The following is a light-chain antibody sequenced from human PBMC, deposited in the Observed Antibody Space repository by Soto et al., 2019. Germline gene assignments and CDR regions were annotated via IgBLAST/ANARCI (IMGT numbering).Light chain of an antibody. Sequence: SVLTQPASVSGSPGQSVTISCTGTSSDVGAYNYVSWYQQHPGKVHKLMIYDVTNRPSGVSDRFSGSKSGNTASLTISVLQAEDEAEYYCGSYTRSSTLGFGTGTKVTVL. CDR2: DVT. V-gene: IGLV2-14*01. CDR1: SSDVGAYNY. J-gene: IGLJ1*01. CDR3: GSYTRSSTLG.